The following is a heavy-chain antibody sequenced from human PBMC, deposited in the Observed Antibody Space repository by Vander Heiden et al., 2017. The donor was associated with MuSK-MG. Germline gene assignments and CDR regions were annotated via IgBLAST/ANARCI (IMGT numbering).Heavy chain of an antibody. CDR2: ISSSSSII. Sequence: EVQLVESGGGLVQPGGSLRLSCPASGFTFSSHYMNWVRQAPGKGPEWLSHISSSSSIIKYADSVKGRFTISRDNAKNSLYLQMNSLRAEDTAVYYCARYSGSDSRGFDYWGQGTLVTVSS. V-gene: IGHV3-48*01. CDR3: ARYSGSDSRGFDY. D-gene: IGHD5-12*01. CDR1: GFTFSSHY. J-gene: IGHJ4*02.